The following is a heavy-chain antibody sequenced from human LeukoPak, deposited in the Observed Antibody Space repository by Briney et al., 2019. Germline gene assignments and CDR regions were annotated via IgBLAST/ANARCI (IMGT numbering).Heavy chain of an antibody. Sequence: GASLRLSCAASGFTFSNYAMSWVRQAPGKGLEWVSAIVGSGGSTYYADSVKGRFTISRDNSKNTLFLQMNSLRVEDTALYYYSKWGDYDVLTGYYDSDFWGQGTLVTVSS. D-gene: IGHD3-9*01. V-gene: IGHV3-23*01. J-gene: IGHJ4*02. CDR3: SKWGDYDVLTGYYDSDF. CDR1: GFTFSNYA. CDR2: IVGSGGST.